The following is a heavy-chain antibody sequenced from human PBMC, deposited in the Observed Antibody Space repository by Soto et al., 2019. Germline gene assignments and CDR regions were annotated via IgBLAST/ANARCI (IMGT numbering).Heavy chain of an antibody. J-gene: IGHJ4*02. CDR1: GGSISSGGYS. Sequence: QLKLQESGSGLVKPSQTLSLTCAVSGGSISSGGYSWSWIRQPPGKGLEGIGYIYHSGSIYYNPSLKSRVTISVDRSKNKFSLKLSSVTAADTAVYYCARLPDYWGQGTLVTVSS. V-gene: IGHV4-30-2*01. CDR2: IYHSGSI. CDR3: ARLPDY.